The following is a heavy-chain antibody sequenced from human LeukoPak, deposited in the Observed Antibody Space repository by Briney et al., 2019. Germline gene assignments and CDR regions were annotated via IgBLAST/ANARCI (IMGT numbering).Heavy chain of an antibody. Sequence: PSETLSLTCTVSGGSISSYYLRSIRQPPGQGPEWIGYIYYSGSTKYNPSLKSRVTISVDTSKNQFSLKLSSVTAADTAVYYCARQRRYDADAFDVWGQGTMVTVSS. V-gene: IGHV4-59*08. CDR1: GGSISSYY. J-gene: IGHJ3*01. D-gene: IGHD2-2*01. CDR3: ARQRRYDADAFDV. CDR2: IYYSGST.